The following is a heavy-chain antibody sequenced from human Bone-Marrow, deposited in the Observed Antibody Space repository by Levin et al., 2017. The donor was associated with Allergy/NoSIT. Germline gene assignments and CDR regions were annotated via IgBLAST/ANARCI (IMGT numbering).Heavy chain of an antibody. J-gene: IGHJ3*01. V-gene: IGHV4-38-2*02. CDR3: ARDLAEIGVLVATITDAFDV. CDR1: GYSISSGYH. CDR2: IYHRGST. Sequence: SETLSLTCDVSGYSISSGYHWAWIRQTPGKGLEWIGSIYHRGSTYYNPSLKSRVVLLIDMSKNQFSLKVRSVTAADTAVYYCARDLAEIGVLVATITDAFDVWGQGTMVSVSA. D-gene: IGHD2-15*01.